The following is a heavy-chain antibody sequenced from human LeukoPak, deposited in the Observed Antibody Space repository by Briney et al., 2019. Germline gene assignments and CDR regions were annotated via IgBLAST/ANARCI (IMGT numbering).Heavy chain of an antibody. Sequence: PSETLSLTCTVSGGSISSYYWSWIRQPPGKGLEWIGYIYYSGSINYNPSLKSRVTISVDTSKNQFSLKLSSVTAADTAVYYCARLDTYYYDSTPTYAFDIWGQGTMVTVSS. CDR3: ARLDTYYYDSTPTYAFDI. CDR2: IYYSGSI. CDR1: GGSISSYY. V-gene: IGHV4-59*01. J-gene: IGHJ3*02. D-gene: IGHD3-22*01.